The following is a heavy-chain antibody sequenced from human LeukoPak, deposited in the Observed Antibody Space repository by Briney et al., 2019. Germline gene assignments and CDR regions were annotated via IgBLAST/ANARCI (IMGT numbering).Heavy chain of an antibody. V-gene: IGHV3-53*01. CDR2: IYSGGST. J-gene: IGHJ4*02. Sequence: ETLSLTCTVSGGSISSSSYYWGWIRQPPGKGLEWVSVIYSGGSTYYADSVKGRFTISRDNSKNTLYLQMNSLRAEDTAVYYCAKSRVRYSLDYFDYWGQGTLVTVSS. D-gene: IGHD5-18*01. CDR1: GGSISSSSYY. CDR3: AKSRVRYSLDYFDY.